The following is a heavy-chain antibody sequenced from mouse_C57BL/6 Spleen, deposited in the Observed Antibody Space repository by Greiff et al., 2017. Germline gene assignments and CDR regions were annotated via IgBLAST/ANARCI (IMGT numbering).Heavy chain of an antibody. V-gene: IGHV3-6*01. CDR1: GYSITSGYY. Sequence: ESGPGLVKPSQSLSLTCSVTGYSITSGYYWNWIRQFPGNKLEWMGYISYDGSNNYNPSLKNRISITRDTSKNQFFLKLNSVTTEDTATYYCARDRTGSYYFDYWGQGTTLTVSS. D-gene: IGHD4-1*01. CDR2: ISYDGSN. CDR3: ARDRTGSYYFDY. J-gene: IGHJ2*01.